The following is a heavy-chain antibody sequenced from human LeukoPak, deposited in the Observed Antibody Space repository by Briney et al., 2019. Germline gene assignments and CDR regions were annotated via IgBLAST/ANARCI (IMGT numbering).Heavy chain of an antibody. V-gene: IGHV4-34*01. Sequence: GSLRLSCAASGFTFSSYGMGWVRQAPGKGLEWMGEINHSGSTNYNPSLKSRVTISVDTSKNQFSLKLRSVTAADRAVYYCARGRTGYQLLPTKKDYSYYYVDVWDKGTTVTVSS. CDR3: ARGRTGYQLLPTKKDYSYYYVDV. CDR1: GFTFSSYG. J-gene: IGHJ6*03. CDR2: INHSGST. D-gene: IGHD2-2*01.